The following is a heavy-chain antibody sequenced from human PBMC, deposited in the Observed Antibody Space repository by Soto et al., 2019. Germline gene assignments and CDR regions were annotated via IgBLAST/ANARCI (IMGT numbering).Heavy chain of an antibody. J-gene: IGHJ4*03. Sequence: GGSMRLSCAASGFTVSSNYMSWVRQAPGKGLEWVSVIYSGGSTYYADSVKGRFTISRDNSKNTLYLQMNSMRAEDTAVYYCAKDRVVVIAATKSYFDNWGQGTLVTVS. CDR1: GFTVSSNY. D-gene: IGHD2-15*01. CDR3: AKDRVVVIAATKSYFDN. V-gene: IGHV3-66*01. CDR2: IYSGGST.